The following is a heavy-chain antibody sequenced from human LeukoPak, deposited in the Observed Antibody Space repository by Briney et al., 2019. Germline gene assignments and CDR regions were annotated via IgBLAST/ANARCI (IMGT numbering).Heavy chain of an antibody. J-gene: IGHJ3*02. D-gene: IGHD2-2*01. CDR3: AREGWYCSSTSCDESYDAFDI. Sequence: SQTLSLTCTVSGGSISSGSYYWSWIRQPAGKGLEWIGRIYTSGSTNYNPSLKSRVTISVDTSKNQFSLKLSSVTAADTAVYYCAREGWYCSSTSCDESYDAFDIWGQGTMVTVSS. CDR2: IYTSGST. CDR1: GGSISSGSYY. V-gene: IGHV4-61*02.